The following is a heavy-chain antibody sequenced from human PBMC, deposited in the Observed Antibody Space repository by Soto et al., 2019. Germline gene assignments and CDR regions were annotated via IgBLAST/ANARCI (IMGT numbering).Heavy chain of an antibody. V-gene: IGHV1-18*04. CDR3: ARAATGSYHAAY. Sequence: QVPLVQSGPEAKKPRASVRVSCMTSGYAFTSYGVNWVRQAPGQGVEWMGWIAPHSGRTTYLPKFQGRVTITADAATNTAYMELGSISSDDTGIYFCARAATGSYHAAYWGQGTVVTVSA. J-gene: IGHJ4*02. D-gene: IGHD3-10*01. CDR1: GYAFTSYG. CDR2: IAPHSGRT.